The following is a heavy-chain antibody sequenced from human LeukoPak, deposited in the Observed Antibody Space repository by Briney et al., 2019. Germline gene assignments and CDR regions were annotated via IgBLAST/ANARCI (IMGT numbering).Heavy chain of an antibody. CDR1: GGSFSGYY. D-gene: IGHD3-10*01. CDR2: INHSGST. CDR3: ARGVLLWFGELFGAPRNWFDP. Sequence: SETLSLTCAVYGGSFSGYYWSWIRQPPGKGLEWIGEINHSGSTNYNPSLKSRVTISVDTSKNQFSLKLSSVTAADTAVYYCARGVLLWFGELFGAPRNWFDPWGQGTLVTVSS. V-gene: IGHV4-34*01. J-gene: IGHJ5*02.